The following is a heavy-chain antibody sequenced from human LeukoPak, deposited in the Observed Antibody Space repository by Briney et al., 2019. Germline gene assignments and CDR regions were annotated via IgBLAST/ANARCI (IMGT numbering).Heavy chain of an antibody. CDR1: GYSFTSYW. Sequence: GESLKISRKGSGYSFTSYWIGWVRQMPGKGLEWMGIIYPGDSDTRYSPSFQGQVTISADKSISTAYLQWSSLKASDTAMYYCARRGYCSSTSCYTFGYYFDYWGQGTLVTVSS. CDR2: IYPGDSDT. CDR3: ARRGYCSSTSCYTFGYYFDY. J-gene: IGHJ4*02. V-gene: IGHV5-51*01. D-gene: IGHD2-2*02.